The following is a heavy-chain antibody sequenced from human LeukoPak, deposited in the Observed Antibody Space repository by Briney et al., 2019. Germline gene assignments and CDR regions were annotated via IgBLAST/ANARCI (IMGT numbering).Heavy chain of an antibody. Sequence: SETLSLTCTVSGGSISSHYWSWIRQPPGKGLEWIGYIYYSGSTNYNPSLKSRVTISVDTSKNQFSLKLSSVTAADTAVYYCARGRQQLVDYWGQGTLVTVSS. CDR1: GGSISSHY. V-gene: IGHV4-59*11. J-gene: IGHJ4*02. CDR3: ARGRQQLVDY. CDR2: IYYSGST. D-gene: IGHD6-13*01.